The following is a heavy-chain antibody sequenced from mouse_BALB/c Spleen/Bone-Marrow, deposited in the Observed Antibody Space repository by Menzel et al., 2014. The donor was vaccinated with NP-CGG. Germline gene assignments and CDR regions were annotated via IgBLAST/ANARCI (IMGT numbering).Heavy chain of an antibody. CDR2: VNPNNGGT. CDR1: GYSFTGYY. V-gene: IGHV1-26*01. J-gene: IGHJ3*01. CDR3: ARERDYGFAY. D-gene: IGHD2-4*01. Sequence: VQLQQSGPDLVKPGASVKISCKASGYSFTGYYMHWVKQSHGKRLEWIGRVNPNNGGTSYNQKFKGKAILTVDKSSSKGYMEHGSLTFESSAVYYWARERDYGFAYWGRGTLVTVSA.